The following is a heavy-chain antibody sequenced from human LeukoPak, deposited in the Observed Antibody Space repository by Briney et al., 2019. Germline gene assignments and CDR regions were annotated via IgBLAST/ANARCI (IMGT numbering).Heavy chain of an antibody. V-gene: IGHV3-48*03. J-gene: IGHJ4*02. CDR3: ARDRIGDSVIYFDS. D-gene: IGHD4-17*01. CDR1: GFTFSTDE. CDR2: VDSSGSTV. Sequence: PGGSLRLSCTASGFTFSTDEMNWVRQAPGKGLEWLSYVDSSGSTVYYADSVMGRFAISRDNAKNTHYLQMNSLRAEDTAVYYCARDRIGDSVIYFDSWGQGTLVTVSS.